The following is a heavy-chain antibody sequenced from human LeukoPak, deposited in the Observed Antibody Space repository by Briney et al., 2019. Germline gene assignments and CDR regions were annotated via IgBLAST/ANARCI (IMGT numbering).Heavy chain of an antibody. CDR3: ARRQEKFGELLAIDY. CDR2: ISHDGSKK. J-gene: IGHJ4*02. V-gene: IGHV3-30-3*01. D-gene: IGHD3-10*01. Sequence: PGGSLRLSCVVSGFTFSSYGIHWVRQAPGKGLEWIIFISHDGSKKYYADSVKGRFTVSRDNSKNTLYLQMDSLRLEDTAVYYCARRQEKFGELLAIDYWGQGALVTVSS. CDR1: GFTFSSYG.